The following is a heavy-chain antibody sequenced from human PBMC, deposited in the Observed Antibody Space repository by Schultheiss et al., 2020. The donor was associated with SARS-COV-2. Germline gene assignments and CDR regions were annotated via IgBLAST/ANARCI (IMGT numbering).Heavy chain of an antibody. J-gene: IGHJ4*02. CDR1: GGTFSSYA. CDR3: ARDEGATGVGFDY. CDR2: IIPIFGTA. D-gene: IGHD1-26*01. Sequence: SVKVSCKASGGTFSSYAISWVRQAPGQGLEWMGGIIPIFGTANYAQKFQGRVTITADESTSTAYMELSSLRFEDTAVYYCARDEGATGVGFDYWGQGTLVTVSS. V-gene: IGHV1-69*13.